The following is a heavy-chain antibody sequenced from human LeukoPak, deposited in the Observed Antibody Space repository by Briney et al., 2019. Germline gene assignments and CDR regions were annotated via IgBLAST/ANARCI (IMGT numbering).Heavy chain of an antibody. CDR1: GFTFSSYS. CDR3: ARRGLVPAFDI. D-gene: IGHD2-2*01. V-gene: IGHV3-74*01. J-gene: IGHJ3*02. CDR2: INGVGSST. Sequence: GGSLSLSCAASGFTFSSYSMHWVRQAPGKGLVWVSRINGVGSSTTYADAVKGRFTIYRDNAKNTLYLQMSSLRAEDTAVYYCARRGLVPAFDIWGQGTMVTVAS.